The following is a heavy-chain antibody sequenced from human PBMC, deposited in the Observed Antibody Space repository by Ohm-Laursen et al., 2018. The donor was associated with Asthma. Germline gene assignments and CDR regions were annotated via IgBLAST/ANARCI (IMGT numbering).Heavy chain of an antibody. CDR1: GFTFSSYA. CDR3: ATPYYYDSSGSDWYFDL. Sequence: SLRLSCAASGFTFSSYAMSWVRQAPGKGLEWVAVISYDGSNKYYADSVKGRFTISRDNSKNTLYLQMNNLRAEDTAVYYCATPYYYDSSGSDWYFDLWGRGTLVTVTS. D-gene: IGHD3-22*01. J-gene: IGHJ2*01. CDR2: ISYDGSNK. V-gene: IGHV3-30*03.